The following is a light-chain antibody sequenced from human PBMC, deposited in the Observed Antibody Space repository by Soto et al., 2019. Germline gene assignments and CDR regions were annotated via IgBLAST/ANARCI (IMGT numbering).Light chain of an antibody. J-gene: IGKJ1*01. Sequence: DIQMTQSPSSLSASVGDRVTLTCRASQSISTYLNWYQQKPGKAPDLLIYTASSLESGVPSRFSGSGSGTDFTLTISSLQPEDFATYFCQQSNSRPRTFGQGTKVDIK. V-gene: IGKV1-39*01. CDR2: TAS. CDR1: QSISTY. CDR3: QQSNSRPRT.